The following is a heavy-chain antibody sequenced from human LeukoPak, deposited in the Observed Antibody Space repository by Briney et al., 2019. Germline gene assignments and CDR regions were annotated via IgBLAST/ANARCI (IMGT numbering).Heavy chain of an antibody. V-gene: IGHV1-8*01. Sequence: ASVKVSCKASGYIFTSYEINWVRQATGQGLEWMGWMNPNSGNTGYAQKFQGRVTMTRDTSISTAYMELSSLRSEDTAVYYCARDILTGPTNWFDPWGQGTLVTVSS. CDR2: MNPNSGNT. CDR3: ARDILTGPTNWFDP. CDR1: GYIFTSYE. D-gene: IGHD3-9*01. J-gene: IGHJ5*02.